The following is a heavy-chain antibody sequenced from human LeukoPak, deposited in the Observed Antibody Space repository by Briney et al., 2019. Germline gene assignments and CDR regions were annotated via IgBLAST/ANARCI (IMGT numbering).Heavy chain of an antibody. CDR2: ISPGGGTI. D-gene: IGHD3-22*01. CDR3: ASDGSH. Sequence: GGSLRLSCAVSGFAFGSEAMSWVRQSPARGLEWVASISPGGGTIYYADYVKGRFIISRDNSNNTLFVQMNSLRVEDTAVYYCASDGSHWGQGTLVTVSS. J-gene: IGHJ4*02. V-gene: IGHV3-23*01. CDR1: GFAFGSEA.